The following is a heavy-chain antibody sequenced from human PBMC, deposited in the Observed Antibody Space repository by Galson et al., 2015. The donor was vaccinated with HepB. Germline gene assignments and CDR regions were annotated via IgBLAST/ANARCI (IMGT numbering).Heavy chain of an antibody. CDR1: GFTFSSYW. CDR3: VREGDYGDYVGSDYYYMDV. V-gene: IGHV3-7*01. D-gene: IGHD4-17*01. Sequence: SLRLSCAASGFTFSSYWMNWVRQAPGKGLEWVANINQDETEKYYADSVKGRFTISRDNAKNSVYMQMNSLRAEDTAVYYCVREGDYGDYVGSDYYYMDVWGKGTTVTVSS. J-gene: IGHJ6*03. CDR2: INQDETEK.